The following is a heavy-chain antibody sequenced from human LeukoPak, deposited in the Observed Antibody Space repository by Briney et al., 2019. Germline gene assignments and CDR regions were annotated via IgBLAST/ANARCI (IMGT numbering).Heavy chain of an antibody. Sequence: GGSLRLSCAASGFSFSTYDMNWVRQAPGKGLEWVSTISGKGAMTHYADSVRGRFTISRDNSKNTLYLQMNSLRAEATAVYYCARDGKVSAATSEGDWFLRAVGDYVWGSHPWNGFDVWGQGTLVTVSS. D-gene: IGHD3-16*02. CDR1: GFSFSTYD. CDR3: ARDGKVSAATSEGDWFLRAVGDYVWGSHPWNGFDV. J-gene: IGHJ3*01. V-gene: IGHV3-23*01. CDR2: ISGKGAMT.